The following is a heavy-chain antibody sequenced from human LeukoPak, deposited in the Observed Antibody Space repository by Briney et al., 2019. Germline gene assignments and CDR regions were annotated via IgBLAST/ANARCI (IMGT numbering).Heavy chain of an antibody. J-gene: IGHJ1*01. Sequence: ASVKVSCKASGYTFTSYDINWVRQATGQGLEWMGWMNPNSGNTGSAQKFQGRVTMTRNTSISTAYMELSSLRSEDTAVYYCARPGEYSSSWSEYFQHWGQGTLVTVSS. CDR1: GYTFTSYD. CDR2: MNPNSGNT. V-gene: IGHV1-8*01. D-gene: IGHD6-13*01. CDR3: ARPGEYSSSWSEYFQH.